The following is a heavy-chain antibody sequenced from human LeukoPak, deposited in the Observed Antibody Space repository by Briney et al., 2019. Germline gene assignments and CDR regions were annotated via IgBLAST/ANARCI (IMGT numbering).Heavy chain of an antibody. CDR1: GFAFSNHA. Sequence: PGESLRLSCEASGFAFSNHAMTWVRQAPGEGLQWVSTISGTGKTTFYRDSVRGRFTISRDISNNTLYLQMDGLRADDTAVYYSARGGAYDYGVLDAWGQGTLVTVSS. CDR3: ARGGAYDYGVLDA. D-gene: IGHD4/OR15-4a*01. CDR2: ISGTGKTT. V-gene: IGHV3-23*01. J-gene: IGHJ5*02.